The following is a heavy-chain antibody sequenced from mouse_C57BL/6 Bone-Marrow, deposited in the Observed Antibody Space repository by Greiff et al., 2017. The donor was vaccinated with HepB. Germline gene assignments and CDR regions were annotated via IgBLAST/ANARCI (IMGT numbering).Heavy chain of an antibody. CDR3: ARDRITGTEGYFDY. J-gene: IGHJ2*01. V-gene: IGHV5-4*01. CDR1: GFTFSSYA. Sequence: EVKLMESGGGLVKPGGSLKLSCAASGFTFSSYAMSWVRQTPEKRLEWVATISDGGSYTYYPDNVKGRFTISRDNAKNNLYLQMSHLKSEDTAMYYWARDRITGTEGYFDYWGQGTTLTVSS. D-gene: IGHD4-1*01. CDR2: ISDGGSYT.